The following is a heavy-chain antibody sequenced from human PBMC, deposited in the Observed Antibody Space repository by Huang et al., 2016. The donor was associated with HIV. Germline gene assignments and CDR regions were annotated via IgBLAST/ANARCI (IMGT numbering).Heavy chain of an antibody. CDR2: CNPEVGET. CDR1: GYTVSEVS. CDR3: ATSTPDVGAGVLRSAFDI. D-gene: IGHD2-15*01. Sequence: QVQLVESGAELKKPGASVRVSCKVYGYTVSEVSLHWGRQAPENGLEWTGGCNPEVGETIYAQRWHGRLTMTDDTSTDTAYMELSSLRPEDTAVYYGATSTPDVGAGVLRSAFDIWGQGTMVTVSS. V-gene: IGHV1-24*01. J-gene: IGHJ3*02.